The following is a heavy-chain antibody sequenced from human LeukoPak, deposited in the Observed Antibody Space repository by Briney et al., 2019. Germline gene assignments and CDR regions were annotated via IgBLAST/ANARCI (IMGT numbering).Heavy chain of an antibody. CDR3: ARGRRYDFWSGYYRNLNYYYMDV. J-gene: IGHJ6*03. V-gene: IGHV4-34*01. CDR2: INHSGST. D-gene: IGHD3-3*01. CDR1: GGSFSGYY. Sequence: SETLSLTCAVYGGSFSGYYWSWIRQPPGKGLEWIGEINHSGSTNYNPSLKSRVTISVHTSKNQFSLKLSSVTAADTAVYYCARGRRYDFWSGYYRNLNYYYMDVWGKGTTVTVSS.